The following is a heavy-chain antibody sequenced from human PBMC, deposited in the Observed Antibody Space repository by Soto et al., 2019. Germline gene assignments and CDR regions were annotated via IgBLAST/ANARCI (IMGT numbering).Heavy chain of an antibody. J-gene: IGHJ4*02. CDR1: GFSFSNYA. CDR2: LTSTSHT. V-gene: IGHV3-21*01. D-gene: IGHD3-22*01. Sequence: EVQLVESGGGLVKPGGSLRLSCAASGFSFSNYAMSWVRQAPGQGLEWVSSLTSTSHTYYADSVKGRFTISRDNAKNSRYLQMNSLRAEDTAVYYCTRRDREASGGHYSEYWGQGTLVTVSS. CDR3: TRRDREASGGHYSEY.